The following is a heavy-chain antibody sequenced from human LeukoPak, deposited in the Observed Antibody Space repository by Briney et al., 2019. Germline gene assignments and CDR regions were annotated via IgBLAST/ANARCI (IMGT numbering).Heavy chain of an antibody. Sequence: TSETLSLTCTVSGGSISSGSYYWSWIRQPPGKGLEWIGEINHSGSTNYNPSLKSRVTISVDTSKNQFSLKLSSVTAADTAVYYCARRSSGYYYAALDYWGQGTLVTVSS. D-gene: IGHD3-22*01. CDR2: INHSGST. CDR3: ARRSSGYYYAALDY. CDR1: GGSISSGSYY. V-gene: IGHV4-39*07. J-gene: IGHJ4*02.